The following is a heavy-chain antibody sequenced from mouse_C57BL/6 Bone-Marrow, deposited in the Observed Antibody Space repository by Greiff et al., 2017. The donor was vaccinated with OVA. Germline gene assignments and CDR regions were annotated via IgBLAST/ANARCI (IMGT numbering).Heavy chain of an antibody. J-gene: IGHJ3*01. Sequence: EVQLQESGPGLVKPSQSLSLTCSVTGYSITSGYYWNWIRQFPGNKLEWMGYISYGGSNNYNPSLKNRISITRDTSKNQFPLKLTSVTTEDTATYYSASYYYGSSYETYWGQGTLVTVSA. CDR2: ISYGGSN. D-gene: IGHD1-1*01. V-gene: IGHV3-6*01. CDR3: ASYYYGSSYETY. CDR1: GYSITSGYY.